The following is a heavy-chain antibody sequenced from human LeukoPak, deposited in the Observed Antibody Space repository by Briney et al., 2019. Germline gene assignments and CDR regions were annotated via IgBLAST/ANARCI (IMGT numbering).Heavy chain of an antibody. CDR2: IYYSGST. CDR1: GGSISSYY. D-gene: IGHD2-2*01. J-gene: IGHJ3*02. V-gene: IGHV4-59*01. CDR3: ARVYCSSTSCNAFDI. Sequence: SETLSLTFTVSGGSISSYYWSWIRQPPGKGLEWIGYIYYSGSTNYNPSLKSRVTISVDTSKNQFSLKLSSVTAADTAVYYCARVYCSSTSCNAFDIWGQGTMVTVSS.